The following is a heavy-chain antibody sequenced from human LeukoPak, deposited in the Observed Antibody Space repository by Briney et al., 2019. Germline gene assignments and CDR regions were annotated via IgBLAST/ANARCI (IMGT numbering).Heavy chain of an antibody. V-gene: IGHV3-7*05. Sequence: SGGSLRLSCEASGFTFRHLWMSLVRPALGPVLALVSHIIQDGSEKYYVDSVKGRFTISRDNAKNSLYLQMNSLKTEDTAVYYCIPPKHYYDSSDYLGYWGQGTLVTVSS. CDR3: IPPKHYYDSSDYLGY. CDR2: IIQDGSEK. D-gene: IGHD3-22*01. CDR1: GFTFRHLW. J-gene: IGHJ4*02.